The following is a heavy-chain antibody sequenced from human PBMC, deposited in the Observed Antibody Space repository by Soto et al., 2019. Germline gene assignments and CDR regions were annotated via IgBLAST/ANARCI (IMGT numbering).Heavy chain of an antibody. Sequence: ASVKVTCRESCYTFTSCGISCVRQAPGQGLEWMGWISAYNGNTNYAQKLQGRVTMTGETSTSTVFMERSSLRSEDRAVYYCARDGEFGYWGQGTLVPVSS. J-gene: IGHJ4*02. D-gene: IGHD3-10*01. CDR1: CYTFTSCG. CDR3: ARDGEFGY. V-gene: IGHV1-18*04. CDR2: ISAYNGNT.